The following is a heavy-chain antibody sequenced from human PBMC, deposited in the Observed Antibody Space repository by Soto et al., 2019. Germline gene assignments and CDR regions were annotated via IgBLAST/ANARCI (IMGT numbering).Heavy chain of an antibody. CDR3: AREYVYLAHYFDY. Sequence: SVKVSCKASGGTFSSYAISWVRQAPGQGLEWMGGIIPIFGTANYAQKFQGRVTITADKSTSTAYMELSSLRSEDTAVYYCAREYVYLAHYFDYWGQGTLVTVSS. CDR1: GGTFSSYA. D-gene: IGHD1-20*01. CDR2: IIPIFGTA. J-gene: IGHJ4*02. V-gene: IGHV1-69*06.